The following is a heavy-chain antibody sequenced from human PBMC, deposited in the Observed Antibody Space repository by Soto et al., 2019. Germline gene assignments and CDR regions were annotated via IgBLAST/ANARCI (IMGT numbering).Heavy chain of an antibody. V-gene: IGHV3-23*01. D-gene: IGHD6-6*01. CDR3: AREEAVRLERRFDS. Sequence: WGPLRLPWGVAGGTVINIGVSCIRQAQGKGLEWVSAISPNGQGIWYADSVKGRFTISIDTSENLFSLKLSSVTAADTAVYFCAREEAVRLERRFDSWGQGTLVTVSS. CDR1: GGTVINIG. CDR2: ISPNGQGI. J-gene: IGHJ5*01.